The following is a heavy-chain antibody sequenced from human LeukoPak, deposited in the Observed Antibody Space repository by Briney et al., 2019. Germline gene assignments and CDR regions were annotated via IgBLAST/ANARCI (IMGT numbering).Heavy chain of an antibody. CDR3: ARVSDDFWSGYSVY. CDR2: ISAYNGNT. J-gene: IGHJ4*02. D-gene: IGHD3-3*01. CDR1: GYTFASYG. V-gene: IGHV1-18*01. Sequence: GASVKVSCKASGYTFASYGISWVRQAPGQGLEWMGWISAYNGNTNYAQKLQGRVTMTTDTSTSTAYMELRSLRSDDTAVYYCARVSDDFWSGYSVYWGQGTLVSVSS.